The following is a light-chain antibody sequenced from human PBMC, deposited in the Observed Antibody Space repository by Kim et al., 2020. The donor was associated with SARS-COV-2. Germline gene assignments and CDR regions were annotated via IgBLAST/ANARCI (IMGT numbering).Light chain of an antibody. CDR3: NSRDSSGNPNWV. J-gene: IGLJ3*02. V-gene: IGLV3-19*01. Sequence: SYELTQDPAVSVALGQTVRITCQGDSLRSYYASWYQQKPGQAPVLVIYGKNNRPSGIPDRFSGSSSGNTASLTITGAQAEDEADYYCNSRDSSGNPNWVFGGGTQLTVL. CDR2: GKN. CDR1: SLRSYY.